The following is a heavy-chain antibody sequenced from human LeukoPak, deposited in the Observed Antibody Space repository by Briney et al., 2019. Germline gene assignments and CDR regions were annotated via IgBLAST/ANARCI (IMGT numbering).Heavy chain of an antibody. V-gene: IGHV3-21*01. Sequence: PGGSLRLSCAASGFTFSDYTMNWVRQAPGKGLEWVSSISSGGTYKYYADSVKGRFTISRDNAKNSLYLQMNSLRAEDTAVYYCAREPEEAVAGSFFDYWGQGTLVTVSS. D-gene: IGHD6-19*01. CDR2: ISSGGTYK. CDR1: GFTFSDYT. J-gene: IGHJ4*02. CDR3: AREPEEAVAGSFFDY.